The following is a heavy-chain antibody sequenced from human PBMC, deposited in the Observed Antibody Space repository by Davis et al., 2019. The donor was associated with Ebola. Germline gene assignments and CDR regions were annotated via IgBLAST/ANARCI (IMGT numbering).Heavy chain of an antibody. CDR1: GYTFSGYY. CDR2: INPNSGGT. CDR3: ARGGRRDYTGSSRGDFDN. V-gene: IGHV1-2*02. D-gene: IGHD1-26*01. J-gene: IGHJ4*02. Sequence: ASVKVSCKASGYTFSGYYIHWVRQAPGQGLEWMGWINPNSGGTNYAQKFQGGVTMTRDTSISTAYMALSRVTSDDTAVYYCARGGRRDYTGSSRGDFDNWGQGTLVTVSS.